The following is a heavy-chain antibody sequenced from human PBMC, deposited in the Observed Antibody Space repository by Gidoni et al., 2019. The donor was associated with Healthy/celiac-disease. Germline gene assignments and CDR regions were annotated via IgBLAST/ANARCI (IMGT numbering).Heavy chain of an antibody. CDR3: ARGRGWGAQLVSDY. Sequence: QVQLQQWGAGLLKPSETLSLTFAVYGGSFSGYYWGWLRQPPGKGLEWIGEINHSGSTTYNPSLKSRVTISVDTPKNQFSLKLSSVTAADTAGYYCARGRGWGAQLVSDYWGQGTLVTVSS. CDR2: INHSGST. V-gene: IGHV4-34*01. D-gene: IGHD6-6*01. CDR1: GGSFSGYY. J-gene: IGHJ4*02.